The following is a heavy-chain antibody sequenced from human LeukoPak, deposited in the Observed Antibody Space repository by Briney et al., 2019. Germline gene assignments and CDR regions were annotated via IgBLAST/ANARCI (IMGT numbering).Heavy chain of an antibody. CDR1: GYTFTGYY. D-gene: IGHD1-26*01. J-gene: IGHJ3*02. CDR2: INPNSGGT. V-gene: IGHV1-2*06. CDR3: ARSSGSYYGAFDI. Sequence: ASVKVSCKASGYTFTGYYMHWVRQAPGQGLEWMGRINPNSGGTNYAQKFQGRVTMTRDTSISTAYMELSRLRSDDTAVYYCARSSGSYYGAFDIWGQGTMVTVSS.